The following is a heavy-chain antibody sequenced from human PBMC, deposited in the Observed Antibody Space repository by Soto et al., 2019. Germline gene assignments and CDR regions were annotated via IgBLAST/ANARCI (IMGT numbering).Heavy chain of an antibody. CDR1: GFTLSSYW. V-gene: IGHV3-7*01. J-gene: IGHJ4*02. CDR2: IKQDGSEK. CDR3: ARGKDGYCSSTSCLPFDY. Sequence: PGGSLRLSCAASGFTLSSYWMSWVRQAPGKGLEWVANIKQDGSEKYYVDSVKGRFTISRDNAKNSLYLQMNSLRAEDTAVYYCARGKDGYCSSTSCLPFDYWGQGTLVTVSS. D-gene: IGHD2-2*03.